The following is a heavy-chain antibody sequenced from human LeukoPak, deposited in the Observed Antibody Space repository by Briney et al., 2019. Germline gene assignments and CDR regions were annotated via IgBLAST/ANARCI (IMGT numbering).Heavy chain of an antibody. CDR1: GGSISSYY. CDR3: ARRCSSSSGEGSDWFDP. D-gene: IGHD6-6*01. V-gene: IGHV4-59*08. CDR2: IYYSGST. J-gene: IGHJ5*02. Sequence: PSETLSLTCTVSGGSISSYYWSWIRQPPGKGLEWIGYIYYSGSTNYNPSLKSRVTISVDTSKNQFSLKLSSVTAADTAVYYCARRCSSSSGEGSDWFDPWGQGTLVTVSS.